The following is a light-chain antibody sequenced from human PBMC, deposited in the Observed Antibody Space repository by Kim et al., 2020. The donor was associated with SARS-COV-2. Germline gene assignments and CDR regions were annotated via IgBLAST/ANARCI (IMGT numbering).Light chain of an antibody. V-gene: IGLV3-19*01. CDR1: SLRSYY. CDR2: GKN. Sequence: ALGQTVRITCQGDSLRSYYASWYQQKTGQAPVLVIYGKNNRPSGIPDRFSGSSSGNTASLTITGAQAEDEADYYCNSRDSSGNSLVFGGGTKLTVL. J-gene: IGLJ3*02. CDR3: NSRDSSGNSLV.